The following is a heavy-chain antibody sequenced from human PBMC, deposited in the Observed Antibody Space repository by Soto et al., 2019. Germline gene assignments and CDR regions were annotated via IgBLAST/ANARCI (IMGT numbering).Heavy chain of an antibody. CDR2: IWYDGSNK. CDR3: ARDSHVGSGWQLTANY. J-gene: IGHJ4*02. Sequence: GGSLRLSCAASGFTFSSYGMHWVRQAPGKGLEWVAVIWYDGSNKYYAESVKGRFAISRDNSKNTLYLQMNSLRAEDTAVYYCARDSHVGSGWQLTANYWGQGTLVTVSS. CDR1: GFTFSSYG. V-gene: IGHV3-33*01. D-gene: IGHD6-19*01.